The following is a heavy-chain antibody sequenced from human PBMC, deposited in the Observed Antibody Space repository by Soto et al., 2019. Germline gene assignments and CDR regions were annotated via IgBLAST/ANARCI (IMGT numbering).Heavy chain of an antibody. Sequence: EVQLWEFGGGLVQPGGTLRLSCAASGFTFSNYAMNWVRQAPGKGLEWVSVISHNGASTYSADSVKGRFTTSRDNSKNALYLQMDSLRAEDTAVYYCAKGKYSSGWYGRADVVDIWGQGTVVTVSS. V-gene: IGHV3-23*01. J-gene: IGHJ3*02. CDR1: GFTFSNYA. D-gene: IGHD6-19*01. CDR3: AKGKYSSGWYGRADVVDI. CDR2: ISHNGAST.